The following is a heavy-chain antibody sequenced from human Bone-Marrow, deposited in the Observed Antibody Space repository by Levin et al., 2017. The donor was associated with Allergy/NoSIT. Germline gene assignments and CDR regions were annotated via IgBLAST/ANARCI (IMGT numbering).Heavy chain of an antibody. CDR1: GFTFSSYA. D-gene: IGHD2-2*01. CDR3: ARNDYCSSTSCYAGGMFDY. J-gene: IGHJ4*02. CDR2: ISYDGSNK. Sequence: GGSLRLSCAASGFTFSSYAMHWVRQAPGKGLEWVAFISYDGSNKYNADSVKGRFTISRDNSKNTLYLQMNSLRPEDTAVYYCARNDYCSSTSCYAGGMFDYWGQGTLVTVSS. V-gene: IGHV3-30-3*01.